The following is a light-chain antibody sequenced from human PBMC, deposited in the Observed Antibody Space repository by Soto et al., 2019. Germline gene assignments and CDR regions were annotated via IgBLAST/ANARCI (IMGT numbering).Light chain of an antibody. Sequence: QSVLTQPPSASGTPGQRVTISCSGSRSNIGSNPVQWYLQVPGTAPKLLIYRDNERPSGVPDRFSGSKSGTSASLAISGLPSEDEADYHCATWDDGLYGPVFGGGTKVTVL. CDR2: RDN. V-gene: IGLV1-44*01. CDR3: ATWDDGLYGPV. J-gene: IGLJ3*02. CDR1: RSNIGSNP.